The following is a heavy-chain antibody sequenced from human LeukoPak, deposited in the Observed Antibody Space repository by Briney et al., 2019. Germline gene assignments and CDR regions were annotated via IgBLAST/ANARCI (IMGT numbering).Heavy chain of an antibody. Sequence: ASVKVSCKASGYTFTGYYMHWVRQAPGQGLEWMGWINPNSGGTNYAQKFQGRVTMTRDTSISTAYMELSRLRSDDTAVYYCARDPSDTAMTTFDYWGQGTLVTVSS. D-gene: IGHD5-18*01. CDR2: INPNSGGT. CDR1: GYTFTGYY. CDR3: ARDPSDTAMTTFDY. V-gene: IGHV1-2*02. J-gene: IGHJ4*02.